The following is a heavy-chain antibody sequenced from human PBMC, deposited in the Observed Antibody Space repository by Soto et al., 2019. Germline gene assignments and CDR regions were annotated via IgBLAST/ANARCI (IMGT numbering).Heavy chain of an antibody. Sequence: EVQLLESGGGLVQPGGSLRLSCAASGFTFSSYAMSWVRQAPGKGLEWVSAISGSGGTTYYADSVKGRGTVARDNSKNPLYLQMNSLRAEDTAVYYCAKTANGWFSAFDIWGQGTMVTVSS. J-gene: IGHJ3*02. CDR1: GFTFSSYA. CDR3: AKTANGWFSAFDI. CDR2: ISGSGGTT. V-gene: IGHV3-23*01. D-gene: IGHD6-19*01.